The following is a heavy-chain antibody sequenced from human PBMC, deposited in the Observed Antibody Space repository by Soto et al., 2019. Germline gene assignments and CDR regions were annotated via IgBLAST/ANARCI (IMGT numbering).Heavy chain of an antibody. CDR3: AKDRLRDGSSRQGFDY. J-gene: IGHJ4*02. CDR2: ISRTGDTT. CDR1: GFTFSSYA. Sequence: EVQLLESEGGLAQPGGSLRLSCAASGFTFSSYAMNWVRQRPGQGLEWVAYISRTGDTTYDADSVRGRFTFSRDNSKNIVFLQMNSLRAEDTAVYYCAKDRLRDGSSRQGFDYWGQGTLVTVSS. V-gene: IGHV3-23*01. D-gene: IGHD6-6*01.